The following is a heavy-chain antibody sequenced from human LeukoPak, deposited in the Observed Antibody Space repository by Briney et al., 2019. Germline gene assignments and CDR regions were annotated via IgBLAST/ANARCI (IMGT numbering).Heavy chain of an antibody. CDR1: GYTFTGYY. V-gene: IGHV1-2*02. Sequence: GASVKVSCKASGYTFTGYYMHWVRQAPGQGLEWMGWINPNSGGTNYAQKFQGRVTMTRDTSISTAYMELSRLRSDDTAVYYCARRSRDYYGSGVDYWGQGTLVTVSS. CDR3: ARRSRDYYGSGVDY. D-gene: IGHD3-10*01. J-gene: IGHJ4*02. CDR2: INPNSGGT.